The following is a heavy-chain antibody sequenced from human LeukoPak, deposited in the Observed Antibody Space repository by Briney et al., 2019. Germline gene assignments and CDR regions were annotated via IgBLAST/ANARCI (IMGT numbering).Heavy chain of an antibody. V-gene: IGHV3-30*02. Sequence: GGSLRLSCAASGFTFSSYGMHWVRQAPGKGLEWGAVIWYDGSNKYYADSVKGRFTISRDNSKNTLYLQMNSLRAEDTAVYYCAKDLSVKRWLQYYYYYGMDVWGQGTTVTVSS. D-gene: IGHD5-24*01. J-gene: IGHJ6*02. CDR3: AKDLSVKRWLQYYYYYGMDV. CDR1: GFTFSSYG. CDR2: IWYDGSNK.